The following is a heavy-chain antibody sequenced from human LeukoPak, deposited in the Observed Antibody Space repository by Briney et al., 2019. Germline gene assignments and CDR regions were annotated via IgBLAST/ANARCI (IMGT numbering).Heavy chain of an antibody. D-gene: IGHD1-26*01. CDR1: GYTFTSYY. J-gene: IGHJ4*02. CDR2: MNPNSGAT. CDR3: ARDSEGATQPAPFDY. V-gene: IGHV1-2*02. Sequence: ASVKVSCKASGYTFTSYYMHWVRQAPGQGLEWMGWMNPNSGATNYAQKFQGRVTMTRDTSSSTAYMELSRLTSDDTAVYYCARDSEGATQPAPFDYWGQGTLVTVSS.